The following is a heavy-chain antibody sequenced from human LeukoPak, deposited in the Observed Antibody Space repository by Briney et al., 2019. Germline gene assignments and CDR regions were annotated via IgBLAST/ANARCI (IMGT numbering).Heavy chain of an antibody. CDR2: IYPGDSDT. D-gene: IGHD3-9*01. CDR3: ARGGVLRYFDWVLSY. J-gene: IGHJ4*02. V-gene: IGHV5-51*01. CDR1: GSRFTNYW. Sequence: GGSLQISGKGSGSRFTNYWIGGGRQMPGKGREGMGIIYPGDSDTRYSPSFQGQVTISADKSISTAYLQWSSLRASDTAMYYCARGGVLRYFDWVLSYWGQGTLVTVSS.